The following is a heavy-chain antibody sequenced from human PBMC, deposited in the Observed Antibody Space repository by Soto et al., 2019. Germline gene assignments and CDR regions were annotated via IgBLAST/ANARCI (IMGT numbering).Heavy chain of an antibody. CDR2: MNPNNGNA. CDR3: ARGGYFDSSNYLAY. CDR1: GYTFITYD. Sequence: ASVKVSCKASGYTFITYDINWVRQAAGQGLEWMGWMNPNNGNAGYAQKFQGRVTMTRNTSISTAYMELSSLRSEDTAVYYCARGGYFDSSNYLAYWGLGTLVTVSS. D-gene: IGHD3-22*01. V-gene: IGHV1-8*01. J-gene: IGHJ4*02.